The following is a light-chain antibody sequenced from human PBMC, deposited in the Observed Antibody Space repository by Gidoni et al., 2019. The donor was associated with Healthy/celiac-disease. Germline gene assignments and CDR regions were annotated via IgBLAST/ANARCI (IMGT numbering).Light chain of an antibody. V-gene: IGKV3-11*01. J-gene: IGKJ5*01. CDR3: QQRSNWPPIT. CDR2: DAS. Sequence: EIVLTQSPATLSLSPGERATLSCRASQIVSSYLAWYQQKPGQAPRLLIYDASNRATGIPARFSGSGSGTDFPLTISSLEPEDFAVYYCQQRSNWPPITFGQGTRLEIK. CDR1: QIVSSY.